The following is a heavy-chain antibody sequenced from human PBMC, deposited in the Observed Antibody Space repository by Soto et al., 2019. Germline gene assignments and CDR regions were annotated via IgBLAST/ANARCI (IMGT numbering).Heavy chain of an antibody. Sequence: GASVKVSCKASGYTFTSYAMHWVRQAPGQRLEWMGWINAGNGNTKYPQKFQGRVTITRDTSASTAYMELSSLRSEDTAVYYCARGGAVATIYSYYYYGMDVWGQGTTVTVSS. CDR3: ARGGAVATIYSYYYYGMDV. V-gene: IGHV1-3*01. J-gene: IGHJ6*02. D-gene: IGHD5-12*01. CDR1: GYTFTSYA. CDR2: INAGNGNT.